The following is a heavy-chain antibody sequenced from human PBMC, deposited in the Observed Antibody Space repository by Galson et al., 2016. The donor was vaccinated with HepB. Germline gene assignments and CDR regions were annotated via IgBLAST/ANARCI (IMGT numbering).Heavy chain of an antibody. CDR2: LYLAGST. V-gene: IGHV3-53*01. CDR3: ARDPSRGVRAFDV. J-gene: IGHJ3*01. D-gene: IGHD2-8*01. CDR1: GFRVSDTY. Sequence: SLRLSCAASGFRVSDTYMSWVRQSPGQGLEWVSLLYLAGSTDYADSVRGRFIISRDDSQNIFYLQMSNLRPEDTAIYYCARDPSRGVRAFDVWGQGTLVTVSS.